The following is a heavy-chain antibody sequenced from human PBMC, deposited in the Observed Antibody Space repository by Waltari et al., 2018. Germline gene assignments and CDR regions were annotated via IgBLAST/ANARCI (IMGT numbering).Heavy chain of an antibody. D-gene: IGHD5-18*01. CDR3: ARGHRLPFFDF. Sequence: QVQFVQSGAEVKKPGASVKVSCKASGYSFIVYPMHWVRQAPGQRPEWMGWINVGNGNTNYSQNFQGRVTITSDISASTAYLEVSSLRSEDTALYYCARGHRLPFFDFWGKGTLVTVSS. V-gene: IGHV1-3*01. CDR2: INVGNGNT. J-gene: IGHJ4*02. CDR1: GYSFIVYP.